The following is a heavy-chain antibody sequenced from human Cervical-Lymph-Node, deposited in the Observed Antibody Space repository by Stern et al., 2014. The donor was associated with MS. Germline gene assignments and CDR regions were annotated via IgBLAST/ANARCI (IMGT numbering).Heavy chain of an antibody. CDR1: GGSISSGRYY. D-gene: IGHD3-22*01. CDR3: ARSGDYDSTGYYYDAFDV. CDR2: FYTGGTT. V-gene: IGHV4-61*02. Sequence: QLQLQESGPGLVKPSQTLSLTCTVSGGSISSGRYYWSWIRQSAGKGLEWIGRFYTGGTTNYTPSSKSRVTISVDTSKNQFSLQLSSVTAADTAVYYCARSGDYDSTGYYYDAFDVWGQGTTATVSS. J-gene: IGHJ3*01.